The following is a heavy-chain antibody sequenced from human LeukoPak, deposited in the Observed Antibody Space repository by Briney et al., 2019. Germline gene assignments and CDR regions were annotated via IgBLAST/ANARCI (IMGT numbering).Heavy chain of an antibody. D-gene: IGHD1-26*01. CDR1: GFTFNTYW. J-gene: IGHJ3*01. CDR3: VRDKGGRSGAIYYDAFDV. CDR2: IDLGGSTK. V-gene: IGHV3-7*01. Sequence: GGSLRLSCAASGFTFNTYWMIWVRQAPGKGLEWVANIDLGGSTKYYVDSLKGRFTISRDNAKNSLYLQMNSLRAEDTAVYYCVRDKGGRSGAIYYDAFDVWGQGTMVTVSS.